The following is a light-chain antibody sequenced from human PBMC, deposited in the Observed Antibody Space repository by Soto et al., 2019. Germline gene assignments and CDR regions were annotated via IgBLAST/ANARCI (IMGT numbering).Light chain of an antibody. CDR1: NIGSKS. Sequence: SSELTQPPSVSVAPGKTARITCGGNNIGSKSVHWYQQKPGQAPVLVIYYDSDRPSGIPERFSGSNSGNTATLPISRVEAGDEADYYCQVWDSSSDHPGVFGGGTKLTVL. J-gene: IGLJ2*01. V-gene: IGLV3-21*04. CDR3: QVWDSSSDHPGV. CDR2: YDS.